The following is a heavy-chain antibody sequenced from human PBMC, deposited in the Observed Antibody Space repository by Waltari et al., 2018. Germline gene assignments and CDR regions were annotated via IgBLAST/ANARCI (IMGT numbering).Heavy chain of an antibody. CDR1: GFTFSSYS. Sequence: EVQLVESGGGLVKPGGSLRLSCAASGFTFSSYSMNWVRQAPGKGLEWVSSISSSSSYIYYADSLKGRFTISRDNAKNSLYLQMNSLRAEDTAVYYCAGSWTYWYFDLWGRGTLVTVSS. D-gene: IGHD6-13*01. V-gene: IGHV3-21*01. CDR3: AGSWTYWYFDL. CDR2: ISSSSSYI. J-gene: IGHJ2*01.